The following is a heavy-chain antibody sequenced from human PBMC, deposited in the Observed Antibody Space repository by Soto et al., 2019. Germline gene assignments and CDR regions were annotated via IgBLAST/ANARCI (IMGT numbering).Heavy chain of an antibody. D-gene: IGHD3-16*01. J-gene: IGHJ6*02. CDR2: IDPSDSYT. V-gene: IGHV5-10-1*03. Sequence: EVQLVQSGAEVKKPGESLRISCKGSGYSFTSYWISWVRQMPGKGLEWMGRIDPSDSYTNYSPSFQGHVTISADKSISTAYLQWSSLKASDTAMYYCARGGGGSYGNYYYYGMDVWGQGTTVTVSS. CDR3: ARGGGGSYGNYYYYGMDV. CDR1: GYSFTSYW.